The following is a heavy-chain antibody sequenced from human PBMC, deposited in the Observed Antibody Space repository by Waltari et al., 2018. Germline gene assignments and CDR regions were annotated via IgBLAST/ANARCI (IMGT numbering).Heavy chain of an antibody. V-gene: IGHV1-69*01. D-gene: IGHD6-13*01. Sequence: QEQLVQSGAEVKKPGSSVKVSCKASGGTFSSYAISWVRQAPGQGLEWMVGTIPIFVTDSYAQKFKGRVTITADESTSTAYMELCSLRSEDTAVYYCARGSAIGSSNSLHVDGFWGQGTLVTVSS. CDR2: TIPIFVTD. J-gene: IGHJ4*02. CDR1: GGTFSSYA. CDR3: ARGSAIGSSNSLHVDGF.